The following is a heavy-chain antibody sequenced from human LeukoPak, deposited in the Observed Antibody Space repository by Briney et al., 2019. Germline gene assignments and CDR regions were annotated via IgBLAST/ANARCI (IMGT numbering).Heavy chain of an antibody. Sequence: ASVKVSCKASGYTFTSYGISWVRQAPGQGLEWMGWISAYNGNTNYAQKLQGRVTMTTDTSTSTAYMELRSLRSDDPAVYYCARIGYCSGGSCYQPYYFDYWGQGTLVTVSS. CDR2: ISAYNGNT. CDR3: ARIGYCSGGSCYQPYYFDY. CDR1: GYTFTSYG. J-gene: IGHJ4*02. D-gene: IGHD2-15*01. V-gene: IGHV1-18*01.